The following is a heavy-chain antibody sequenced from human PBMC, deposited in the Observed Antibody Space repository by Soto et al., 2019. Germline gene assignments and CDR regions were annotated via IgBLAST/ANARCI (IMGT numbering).Heavy chain of an antibody. J-gene: IGHJ4*02. CDR1: GFTFSNYA. CDR3: AKEPLVRRYFDY. V-gene: IGHV3-23*01. Sequence: EVQLLQSGGGLVQPGGSLRLSCAASGFTFSNYAMRWVRQAPGKGLEWVAGISGRGANAYYADSVKGRITISRDNSKNTLSLQMNSLRAEDTAVYYCAKEPLVRRYFDYWGQGTLVTVSS. CDR2: ISGRGANA. D-gene: IGHD6-13*01.